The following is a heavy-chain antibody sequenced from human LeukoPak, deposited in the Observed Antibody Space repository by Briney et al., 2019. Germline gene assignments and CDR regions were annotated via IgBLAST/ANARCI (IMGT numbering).Heavy chain of an antibody. CDR3: ARLRAVYYYYYYMDV. CDR1: GGSFSGYY. V-gene: IGHV4-34*01. CDR2: INHSGST. J-gene: IGHJ6*03. Sequence: SETLSLTCAVYGGSFSGYYWSWIRQPPGKGLEWVGEINHSGSTNYNPSLKSRVTISVDTSKNQFSLKLSSVTAADTAVYYCARLRAVYYYYYYMDVWGKGTTVTISS.